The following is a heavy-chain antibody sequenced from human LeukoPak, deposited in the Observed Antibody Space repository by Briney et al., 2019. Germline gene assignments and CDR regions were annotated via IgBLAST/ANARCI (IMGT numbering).Heavy chain of an antibody. D-gene: IGHD2-15*01. CDR2: ISPYNGNT. J-gene: IGHJ6*03. V-gene: IGHV1-18*01. CDR3: ARGRGTGGSNRDFYFYYYMDV. Sequence: ASVKVSCKASGYMFTKYGISWVRQAPGQGLEWMGWISPYNGNTKYSQYFQDRITISRDTSASTAYMELRSLRSDDKAVYYCARGRGTGGSNRDFYFYYYMDVWGTGTTVIVSS. CDR1: GYMFTKYG.